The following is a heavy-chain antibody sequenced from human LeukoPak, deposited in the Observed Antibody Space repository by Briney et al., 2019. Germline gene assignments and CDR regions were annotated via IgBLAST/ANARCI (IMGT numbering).Heavy chain of an antibody. CDR2: ITPIFGTA. J-gene: IGHJ4*02. D-gene: IGHD4-23*01. CDR3: ARGWLAETTVVTPYNY. CDR1: GYTFTGYY. Sequence: SVKVSCKASGYTFTGYYMHWVRQAPGQGLEWMGGITPIFGTAKYAQKFQGRVTITAVESMSTAYMELSSLRSGDTAVYYCARGWLAETTVVTPYNYWGQGTLVTVSS. V-gene: IGHV1-69*01.